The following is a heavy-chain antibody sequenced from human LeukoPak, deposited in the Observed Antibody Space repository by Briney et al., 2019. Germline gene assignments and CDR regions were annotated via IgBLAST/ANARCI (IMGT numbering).Heavy chain of an antibody. CDR1: GFTFGDYA. Sequence: PGGSLRLSCTASGFTFGDYAMSWVRQAPGKGLEWVGFIRSKTYGGTTEYAVSVKGRFTISRDDSKSIAYLQMNSLKTEDTAVYYCTRITAVAGNPYYYYGMDVWGQGTTVTVSS. J-gene: IGHJ6*02. CDR3: TRITAVAGNPYYYYGMDV. V-gene: IGHV3-49*04. CDR2: IRSKTYGGTT. D-gene: IGHD6-19*01.